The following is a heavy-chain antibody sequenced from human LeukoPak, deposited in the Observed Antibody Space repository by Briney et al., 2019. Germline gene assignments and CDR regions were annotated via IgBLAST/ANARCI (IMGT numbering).Heavy chain of an antibody. D-gene: IGHD3-16*01. Sequence: GGSLRLSCADSRFSFSSYIMNCVRQAPGKGPERVSYISSSSSTIYYAESVKGRFTISRDNAKNSLYLQMNSLRAEDTAVYYCASAHGGSHYWGQGTLVTVSS. CDR2: ISSSSSTI. V-gene: IGHV3-48*01. CDR3: ASAHGGSHY. J-gene: IGHJ4*02. CDR1: RFSFSSYI.